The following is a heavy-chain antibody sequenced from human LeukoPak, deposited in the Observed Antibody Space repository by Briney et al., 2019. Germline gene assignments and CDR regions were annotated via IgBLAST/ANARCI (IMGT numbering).Heavy chain of an antibody. CDR2: ISGSGGST. J-gene: IGHJ4*02. Sequence: QSGGSLRLSCAASGFTFSSYAMSWVRQAPGKGLEWVSAISGSGGSTYYADSVKGRFTISRDNAENTLYLQMNSLRVEDTAVYYCVRGADTGYGSDSWGQGTLVTVSS. CDR1: GFTFSSYA. V-gene: IGHV3-23*01. CDR3: VRGADTGYGSDS. D-gene: IGHD3-9*01.